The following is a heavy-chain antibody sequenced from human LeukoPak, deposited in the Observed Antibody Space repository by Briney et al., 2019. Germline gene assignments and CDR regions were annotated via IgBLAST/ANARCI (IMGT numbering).Heavy chain of an antibody. D-gene: IGHD3-10*01. J-gene: IGHJ4*02. V-gene: IGHV3-74*01. CDR2: INSDGRTT. CDR3: ARGWGE. CDR1: GFTFSSYW. Sequence: GGSLRLSCAASGFTFSSYWMHWVRQAPGKGLVWVSRINSDGRTTIYADSVKGRFTVSRDNAKKSLYLQMNSLRAEDTAIYYCARGWGEGGQGTLVTVSS.